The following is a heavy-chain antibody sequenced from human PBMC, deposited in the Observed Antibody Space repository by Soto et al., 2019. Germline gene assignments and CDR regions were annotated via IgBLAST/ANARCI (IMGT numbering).Heavy chain of an antibody. D-gene: IGHD3-16*01. CDR2: IDPRGAYI. CDR1: GYSFTNYW. V-gene: IGHV5-10-1*01. J-gene: IGHJ5*02. Sequence: GESLKISCKASGYSFTNYWITWVRQVPGKGLEWMGRIDPRGAYIDYSPSFQGRVIMSTDNSISTAYLQWNSLEASDTALYYCARHRGGTLALSVQGWFDPWGQGTLVTVSS. CDR3: ARHRGGTLALSVQGWFDP.